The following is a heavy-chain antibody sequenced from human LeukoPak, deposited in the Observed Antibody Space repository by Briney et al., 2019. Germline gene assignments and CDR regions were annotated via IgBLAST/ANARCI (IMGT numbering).Heavy chain of an antibody. D-gene: IGHD3-10*01. CDR3: ARRGKGNAFDI. Sequence: TSETLSLTCTVSGGSISSSSYYWGWIRQPPGKGLEWIGSIYYSGSTYYNPSLESRVTISVDTSKNQFSLKLSSVTAADTAVYYCARRGKGNAFDIWGQGTMVTVSS. CDR2: IYYSGST. V-gene: IGHV4-39*01. J-gene: IGHJ3*02. CDR1: GGSISSSSYY.